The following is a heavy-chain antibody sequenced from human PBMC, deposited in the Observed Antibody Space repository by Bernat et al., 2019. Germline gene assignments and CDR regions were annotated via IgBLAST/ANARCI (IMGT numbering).Heavy chain of an antibody. CDR3: AKGTSGAGDFDY. V-gene: IGHV3-33*06. CDR1: GYTFSKSG. J-gene: IGHJ4*02. Sequence: QVQLVESGGGVVQAGRSLRLSCAASGYTFSKSGMHWVRQAPGKGLEWVAVIWGDGSKKSYADSVKGRFSISKDDSKNTLYRLMNSLTAEDTAVYYCAKGTSGAGDFDYWGQGALVTVSS. CDR2: IWGDGSKK. D-gene: IGHD3-3*02.